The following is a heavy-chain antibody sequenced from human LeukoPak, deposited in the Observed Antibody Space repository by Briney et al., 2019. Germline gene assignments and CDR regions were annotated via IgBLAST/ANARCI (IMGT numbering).Heavy chain of an antibody. J-gene: IGHJ6*02. V-gene: IGHV3-23*01. Sequence: PGGSLRLSCAASGFTFSSYAMSWVRQAPGKGLEWVSAISGSGGSTYYADSVKGRFSISRDNSENTLYLQMNSLRAEDTAEYYCAKDTNYGDYEADGMDVWGQGTTVTVSS. D-gene: IGHD4-17*01. CDR3: AKDTNYGDYEADGMDV. CDR1: GFTFSSYA. CDR2: ISGSGGST.